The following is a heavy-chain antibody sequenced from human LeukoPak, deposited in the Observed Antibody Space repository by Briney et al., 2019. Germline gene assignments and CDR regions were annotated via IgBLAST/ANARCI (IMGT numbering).Heavy chain of an antibody. CDR1: GGTFSSYA. D-gene: IGHD5-18*01. Sequence: ASVKVSCKASGGTFSSYAISWVRQAPGQGLEWMGGIIPIFGTANYAQKFQGRVTITADESTSTGYMELSSLRSEDTAVYYCASKRGYSYGLDYWGQGTLVTVSS. CDR2: IIPIFGTA. J-gene: IGHJ4*02. CDR3: ASKRGYSYGLDY. V-gene: IGHV1-69*01.